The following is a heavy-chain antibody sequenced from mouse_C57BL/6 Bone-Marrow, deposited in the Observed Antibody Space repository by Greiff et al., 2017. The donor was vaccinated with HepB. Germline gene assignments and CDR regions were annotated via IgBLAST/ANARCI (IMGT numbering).Heavy chain of an antibody. V-gene: IGHV1-64*01. CDR3: AREGGGGYGSSYWYFDV. D-gene: IGHD1-1*01. Sequence: QVQLQQPGAELVKPGASVKLSCKASGYTFTSYWMHWVKQRPGQGLEWIGMIHPNSGSTNYNEKFKSKATLTVDKSSSTAYMQLSSLTSEDSAVYYCAREGGGGYGSSYWYFDVWGTGTTVTVSS. CDR1: GYTFTSYW. CDR2: IHPNSGST. J-gene: IGHJ1*03.